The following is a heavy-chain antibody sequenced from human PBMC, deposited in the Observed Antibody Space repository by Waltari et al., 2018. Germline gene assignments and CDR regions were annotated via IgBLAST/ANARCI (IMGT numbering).Heavy chain of an antibody. CDR3: ARSMVRXVIXNWFDP. J-gene: IGHJ5*02. D-gene: IGHD3-10*01. CDR1: GXSXTSYW. Sequence: EVQLVQSGAEVKKPGESLKISCKGSGXSXTSYWIGWVRQMPGKGLEWMGIIYPGDSDTRYSPSFQGQVTISADKSISTAYLQWSSLXASDTAMYYCARSMVRXVIXNWFDPWGQGTLVXXXS. CDR2: IYPGDSDT. V-gene: IGHV5-51*03.